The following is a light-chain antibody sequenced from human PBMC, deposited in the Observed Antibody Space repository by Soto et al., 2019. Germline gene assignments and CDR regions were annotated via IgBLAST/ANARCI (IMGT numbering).Light chain of an antibody. CDR2: DAS. J-gene: IGKJ1*01. CDR1: QSVSSY. CDR3: QQRSNWPPT. V-gene: IGKV3-11*01. Sequence: IVLTHSPATLSLSPGERATLSFRASQSVSSYLAWYQQKPGQAPRLLIYDASNRATGIPARFSGSGSGTDFTLTISSLEPEDFAVYYCQQRSNWPPTFGQGTKVE.